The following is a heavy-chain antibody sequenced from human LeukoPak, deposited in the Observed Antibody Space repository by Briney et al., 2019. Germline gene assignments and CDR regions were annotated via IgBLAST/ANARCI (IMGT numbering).Heavy chain of an antibody. CDR2: INWNGGST. J-gene: IGHJ4*02. V-gene: IGHV3-20*04. CDR1: GFTFDDYG. D-gene: IGHD5-24*01. Sequence: GGSLRLSCAASGFTFDDYGMSWVRQAPGKGLEWVSGINWNGGSTGYADSVKGRFTISRDNAKNSLYLQMNSLRAEDTALYYCAKDPLRWLQSPWNYYFDYWGQGTLVTVSS. CDR3: AKDPLRWLQSPWNYYFDY.